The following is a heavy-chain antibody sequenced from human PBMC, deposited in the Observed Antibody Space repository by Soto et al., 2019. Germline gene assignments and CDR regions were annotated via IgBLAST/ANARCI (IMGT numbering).Heavy chain of an antibody. CDR2: ISYDGSNK. Sequence: GGSLRLSCAASGFTFSSYAMHWVRQAPGKGLEWVAVISYDGSNKYYADSVKGRFTISRDNSKNTLYLQMNSLRAEDTAVYYCASPLVYSGYTFDYWGQGTLVTVSS. V-gene: IGHV3-30-3*01. CDR3: ASPLVYSGYTFDY. J-gene: IGHJ4*02. CDR1: GFTFSSYA. D-gene: IGHD2-2*02.